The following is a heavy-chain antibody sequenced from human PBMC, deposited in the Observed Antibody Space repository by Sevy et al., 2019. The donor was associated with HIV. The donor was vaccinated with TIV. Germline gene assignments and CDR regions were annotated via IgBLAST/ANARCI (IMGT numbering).Heavy chain of an antibody. CDR1: GYTFTDYY. V-gene: IGHV1-2*02. D-gene: IGHD3-9*01. Sequence: ASVKVSCKAPGYTFTDYYIHWVRQAPGQGLEWMGWINPNSGGTNYAQKFQDRVTMTRDTSISTAYMELRRLRSDDTAVYYCARFDNYDILTGYLAAEYYFDYWGQGTLVTVSS. CDR2: INPNSGGT. J-gene: IGHJ4*02. CDR3: ARFDNYDILTGYLAAEYYFDY.